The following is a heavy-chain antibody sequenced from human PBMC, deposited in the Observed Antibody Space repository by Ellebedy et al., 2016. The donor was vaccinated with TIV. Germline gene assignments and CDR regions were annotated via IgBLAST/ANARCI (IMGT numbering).Heavy chain of an antibody. Sequence: AASVKVSCKASGYTFTSYCIHWVRQAPGQGLEWMGFINPSGGYTNYPQKFQGRVTMTRDTSTSTVYMQLRRLRSDDTAVYYCARDRTLVRGVINAKPNWDLDSWGQGTLVTVSP. V-gene: IGHV1-46*01. CDR2: INPSGGYT. D-gene: IGHD3-10*01. CDR3: ARDRTLVRGVINAKPNWDLDS. CDR1: GYTFTSYC. J-gene: IGHJ4*02.